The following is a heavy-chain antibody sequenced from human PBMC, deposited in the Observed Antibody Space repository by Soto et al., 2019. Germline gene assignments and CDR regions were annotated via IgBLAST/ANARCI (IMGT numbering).Heavy chain of an antibody. CDR2: IIPIFGTA. V-gene: IGHV1-69*05. CDR3: ANSRVLLWFGESPYYYYGMDV. Sequence: PSVKVSCKASGGTFSSYAFSWVRQAPGQGLEWMGGIIPIFGTANYAQKLQGRVTMTTDTSTSTAYMELRSLRSDDTAVYYCANSRVLLWFGESPYYYYGMDVWGQGTTVTVSS. CDR1: GGTFSSYA. J-gene: IGHJ6*02. D-gene: IGHD3-10*01.